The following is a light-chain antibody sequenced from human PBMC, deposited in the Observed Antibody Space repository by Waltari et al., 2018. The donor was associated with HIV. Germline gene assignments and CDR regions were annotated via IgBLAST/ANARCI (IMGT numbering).Light chain of an antibody. CDR1: SGHSNYD. CDR3: QTWDTGIRV. J-gene: IGLJ3*02. Sequence: QLVLTQSPSASASLGASVKFTCTLSSGHSNYDIAWHQQQPEKGPRYLMKLNSDGSHNKGDGIPDRFSGSSSGAERYLTISSLQSEDEADYYCQTWDTGIRVFGGGTKLTVL. CDR2: LNSDGSH. V-gene: IGLV4-69*01.